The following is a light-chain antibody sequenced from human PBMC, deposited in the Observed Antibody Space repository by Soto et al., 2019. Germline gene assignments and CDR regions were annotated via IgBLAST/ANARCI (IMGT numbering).Light chain of an antibody. Sequence: EIQMTQSPPSLSASPGDTITITCRTSQSIRSYLNWYQEKSGTAPRLLIYAASTLQDGVPSRFTGRGSGTGFTLTISSLRPDDVATYFCQQTFRSPYTFGQGTKLEI. CDR1: QSIRSY. J-gene: IGKJ2*01. CDR2: AAS. CDR3: QQTFRSPYT. V-gene: IGKV1-39*01.